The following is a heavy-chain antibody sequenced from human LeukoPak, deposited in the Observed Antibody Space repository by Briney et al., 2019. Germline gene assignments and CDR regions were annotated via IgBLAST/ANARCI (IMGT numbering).Heavy chain of an antibody. J-gene: IGHJ2*01. Sequence: GGSLRLSCAASGFTFSTYSMTWVRQAPGKGLEWVSYTSSSSSYTNYADSVKGRFTISRDNAKNSLYLQMNSLRAEDTGVYYCARDRLDYGDYGSSPEGSYFDLWGRGTLVTVSS. D-gene: IGHD4-17*01. CDR3: ARDRLDYGDYGSSPEGSYFDL. V-gene: IGHV3-21*05. CDR1: GFTFSTYS. CDR2: TSSSSSYT.